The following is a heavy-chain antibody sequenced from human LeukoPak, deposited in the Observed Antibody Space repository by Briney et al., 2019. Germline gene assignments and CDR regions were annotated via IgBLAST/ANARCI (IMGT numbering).Heavy chain of an antibody. D-gene: IGHD5-12*01. Sequence: GGSLRLSCAASGFTFDDYAMHWVRQAPGKGLEWVSGISWNSGSIGYADSVKGRFTISRDNAKNSLYLQMNSLRAEDMALYYCAKDSGGYSGYATGSYFDSWGQGTLVTVSS. CDR3: AKDSGGYSGYATGSYFDS. J-gene: IGHJ4*02. V-gene: IGHV3-9*03. CDR2: ISWNSGSI. CDR1: GFTFDDYA.